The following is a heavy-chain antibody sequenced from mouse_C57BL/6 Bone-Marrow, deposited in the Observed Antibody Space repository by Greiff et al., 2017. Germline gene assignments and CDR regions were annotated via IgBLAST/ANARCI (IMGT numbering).Heavy chain of an antibody. D-gene: IGHD2-1*01. CDR1: GFTFSSYG. CDR3: ASLLRDY. J-gene: IGHJ2*01. V-gene: IGHV5-6*01. Sequence: EVKLVESGGDLVKPGGSLKLSCAASGFTFSSYGMSWVRQTPDKRLEWVATISSGGSYTYYPDSVKGRFTISRDNAKNTLYLQMSSLKSEDTAMYYCASLLRDYWGQGTTLTVSS. CDR2: ISSGGSYT.